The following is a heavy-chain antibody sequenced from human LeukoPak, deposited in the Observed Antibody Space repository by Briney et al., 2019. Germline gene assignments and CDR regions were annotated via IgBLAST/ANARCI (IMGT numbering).Heavy chain of an antibody. CDR2: IYYSGNT. J-gene: IGHJ5*02. CDR3: ARDSRGYCSGGTCYPNNWFDP. CDR1: GASISSSIYY. V-gene: IGHV4-39*07. D-gene: IGHD2-15*01. Sequence: SETLSLTCTVSGASISSSIYYWGWIRQPPGKGLEWIGSIYYSGNTSYNPSLKSRVTISVDTSKNQFSLELSSLTAADTAVYYRARDSRGYCSGGTCYPNNWFDPWGQGTLVTVSS.